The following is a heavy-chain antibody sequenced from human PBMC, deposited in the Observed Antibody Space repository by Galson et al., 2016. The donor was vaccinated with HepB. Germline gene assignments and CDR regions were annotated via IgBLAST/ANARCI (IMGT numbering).Heavy chain of an antibody. J-gene: IGHJ5*02. CDR3: AKAGTYSSSKGWFDP. Sequence: SLRLSCAASGFTLGNHAMHWVRQAPGKGLEWVSGISWNSGTIGYADSVKGRFTISRDNAKNSLYLQMNSLRPEDTALYYCAKAGTYSSSKGWFDPWGQGTLVTVSS. D-gene: IGHD6-13*01. CDR2: ISWNSGTI. CDR1: GFTLGNHA. V-gene: IGHV3-9*01.